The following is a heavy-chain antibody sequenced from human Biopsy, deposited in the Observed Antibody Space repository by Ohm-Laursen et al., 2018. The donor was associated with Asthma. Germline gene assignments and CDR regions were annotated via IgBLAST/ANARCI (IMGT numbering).Heavy chain of an antibody. D-gene: IGHD2-15*01. V-gene: IGHV3-53*01. Sequence: GSLRLSCSASGFAVSRDYMFWVRQAPGKGLEWVSVIYSGGTSHTADSVRGRFTISRDYSKNTLYLQMHSLRAEDTAVYYCARGDSGGWPHYYFDYWGQGTLVTVSS. J-gene: IGHJ4*02. CDR3: ARGDSGGWPHYYFDY. CDR2: IYSGGTS. CDR1: GFAVSRDY.